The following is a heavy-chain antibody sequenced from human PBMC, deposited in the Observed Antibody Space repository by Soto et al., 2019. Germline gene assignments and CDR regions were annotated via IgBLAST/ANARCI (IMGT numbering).Heavy chain of an antibody. CDR2: IKEDGSEQ. CDR1: GFSFSHYA. J-gene: IGHJ6*01. V-gene: IGHV3-7*05. D-gene: IGHD3-10*01. CDR3: ANTVV. Sequence: EERLSESGGGLIQPGGSLRLSGAASGFSFSHYALSWVRQAPGKGLEWVANIKEDGSEQNYVDSLKGRFTISRDNAKNSLYLQMNSLRADDTAVYYCANTVVRGLGTTVTVSS.